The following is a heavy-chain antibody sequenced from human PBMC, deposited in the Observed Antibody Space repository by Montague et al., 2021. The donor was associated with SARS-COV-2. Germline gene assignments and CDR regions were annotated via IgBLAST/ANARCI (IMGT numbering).Heavy chain of an antibody. CDR3: AKDFGALWFGELFSYYFDY. CDR1: GFTFDDYA. CDR2: ISGDGGFT. D-gene: IGHD3-10*01. V-gene: IGHV3-43*02. Sequence: SLRLSCAASGFTFDDYAMHWVRQAPGKGLEWVSFISGDGGFTYYADSVKGRFTISRDNSKNSLYLQMNSLRPEDTALYSCAKDFGALWFGELFSYYFDYWGQGTLVTVSS. J-gene: IGHJ4*02.